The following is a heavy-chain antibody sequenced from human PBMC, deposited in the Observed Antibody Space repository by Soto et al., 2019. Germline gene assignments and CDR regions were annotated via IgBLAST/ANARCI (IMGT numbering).Heavy chain of an antibody. D-gene: IGHD3-10*01. Sequence: SQTLSLTCAISGGSVSSNSAAWNWIRPSPSRGLEWLGRTYYRSKWYNDYAVSVKSRITINPDTSKNQFSLQLNSVTPEDTAVYYCAREYGSGSYYNFNWFDPWGQGTLVTVSS. CDR3: AREYGSGSYYNFNWFDP. CDR1: GGSVSSNSAA. V-gene: IGHV6-1*01. CDR2: TYYRSKWYN. J-gene: IGHJ5*02.